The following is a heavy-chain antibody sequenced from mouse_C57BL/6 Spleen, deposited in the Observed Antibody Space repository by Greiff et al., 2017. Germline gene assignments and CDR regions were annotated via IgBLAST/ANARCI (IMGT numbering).Heavy chain of an antibody. J-gene: IGHJ3*01. Sequence: EVKLVESGAEFVRPGVSVKLSCTASGFNIQDYYMHWVRQRPEKGLEWIGWIDPENGDTEYASNFQGKATITADTSSNTAYLQLSSLTSEDTALYYCTAGSSGFAYWGQGTLVTVSA. CDR1: GFNIQDYY. CDR2: IDPENGDT. V-gene: IGHV14-4*01. CDR3: TAGSSGFAY. D-gene: IGHD3-2*02.